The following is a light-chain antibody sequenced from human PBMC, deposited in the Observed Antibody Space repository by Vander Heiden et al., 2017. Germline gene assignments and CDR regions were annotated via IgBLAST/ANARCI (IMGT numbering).Light chain of an antibody. Sequence: EIVFTQSPATLSLSPGERATLSCGASQIISSRYLAWYQKRPGLAPRLLIYDASSRATGIPDRFSGSGSGTDFTLTISRLEPEDFAVYYCQQYDTSPRTFGQGTKVEIK. CDR3: QQYDTSPRT. V-gene: IGKV3D-20*01. CDR2: DAS. J-gene: IGKJ1*01. CDR1: QIISSRY.